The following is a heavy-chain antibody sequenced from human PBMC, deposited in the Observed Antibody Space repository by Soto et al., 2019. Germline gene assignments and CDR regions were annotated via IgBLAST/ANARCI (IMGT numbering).Heavy chain of an antibody. Sequence: QVQLQESGPGLVKPSQTLSLTCTVSGGSISSGGYYWSWIRQHPGKGLEWIGYIYYSGSTYYNPSLKGLVTRSVDTSKNQSSLKLGSVTAADTAVYYCASHTAYCGGDCYNDAFDIWGQGTMVTVSS. CDR1: GGSISSGGYY. CDR2: IYYSGST. D-gene: IGHD2-21*02. CDR3: ASHTAYCGGDCYNDAFDI. J-gene: IGHJ3*02. V-gene: IGHV4-31*01.